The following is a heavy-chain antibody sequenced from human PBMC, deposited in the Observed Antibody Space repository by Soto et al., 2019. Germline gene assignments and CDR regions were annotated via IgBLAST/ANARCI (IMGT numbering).Heavy chain of an antibody. V-gene: IGHV4-31*03. J-gene: IGHJ4*02. CDR2: IYYSGSS. Sequence: QVQLQESGPGLVKPSQTLSLTCTVSGGSISSGGYYWSWIRQHPGKGLEWIGYIYYSGSSYYNPCPKRRVTITEDTPKNQFALKLSSVSAADTVVYYCARWVGATSLDYWGQGTLVTVSS. CDR3: ARWVGATSLDY. CDR1: GGSISSGGYY. D-gene: IGHD1-26*01.